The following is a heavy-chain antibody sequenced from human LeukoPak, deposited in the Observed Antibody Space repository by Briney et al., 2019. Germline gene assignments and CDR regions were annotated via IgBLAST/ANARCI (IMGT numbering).Heavy chain of an antibody. V-gene: IGHV1-69*05. CDR2: IIPIFCTA. Sequence: ASVKVSCKASGGTFSSYAISWVRQAPGQGLEWMGGIIPIFCTANYAQKFQGRVTITTDESTSTAYMELSSLRSEDTAVYYCARGRVGATFAFDPWGQGTLVTVSS. CDR3: ARGRVGATFAFDP. J-gene: IGHJ5*02. CDR1: GGTFSSYA. D-gene: IGHD1-26*01.